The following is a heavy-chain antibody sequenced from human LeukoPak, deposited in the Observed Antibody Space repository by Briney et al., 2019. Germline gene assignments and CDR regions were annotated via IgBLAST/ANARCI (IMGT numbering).Heavy chain of an antibody. CDR1: GYTFTGFY. Sequence: GASVKVSCKASGYTFTGFYMHWVRQAPGQGLEWMGWINPTSGGANYAQKFQGRVTMATDTSISTAYMDLSRLRSDDTAVYYCARGGSYYGDYWGQGTLVTVSS. J-gene: IGHJ4*02. CDR2: INPTSGGA. D-gene: IGHD1-26*01. CDR3: ARGGSYYGDY. V-gene: IGHV1-2*02.